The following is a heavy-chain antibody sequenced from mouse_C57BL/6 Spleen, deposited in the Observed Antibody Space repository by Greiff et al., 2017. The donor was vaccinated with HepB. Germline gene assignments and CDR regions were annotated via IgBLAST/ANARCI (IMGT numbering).Heavy chain of an antibody. J-gene: IGHJ1*03. D-gene: IGHD2-4*01. CDR2: IDPSDSYT. Sequence: VQLQQPGAELVMPGASVKLSCKASGYTFTSYWMHWVKQRPGQGLEWIGEIDPSDSYTNYNQKFKGKSTLTVDKSSSTAYMQLSSLTSEDSAVYYCARKDDYGGYFDVWGTGTTVTVSS. CDR3: ARKDDYGGYFDV. CDR1: GYTFTSYW. V-gene: IGHV1-69*01.